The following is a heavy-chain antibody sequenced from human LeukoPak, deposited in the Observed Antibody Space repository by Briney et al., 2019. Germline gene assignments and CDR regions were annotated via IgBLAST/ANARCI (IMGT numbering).Heavy chain of an antibody. J-gene: IGHJ4*02. D-gene: IGHD3-10*01. V-gene: IGHV4-61*02. Sequence: SETLSLTCSVSGVSISSGYYYWNWIRQPAGKGLEWIGRIYPASGSSSYIPSLQSRATILEDRSRNQFSLKLSAVTASDTALYYCARETAVHGGIEFWGQGIQVIVSS. CDR1: GVSISSGYYY. CDR2: IYPASGSS. CDR3: ARETAVHGGIEF.